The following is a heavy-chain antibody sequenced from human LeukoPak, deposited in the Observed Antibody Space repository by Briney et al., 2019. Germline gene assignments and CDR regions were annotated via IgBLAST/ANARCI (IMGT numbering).Heavy chain of an antibody. Sequence: GGSLRLSCAASGFTFSSYAMHWIRQAPGKGLEYVSAISSNGGSTYYANSVKGRFTISRDNSKNTLYLQMGSLRAKDMAVYYCARGYCSSTSCFPFDYWGQGTLVTVSS. CDR2: ISSNGGST. J-gene: IGHJ4*02. CDR1: GFTFSSYA. V-gene: IGHV3-64*01. CDR3: ARGYCSSTSCFPFDY. D-gene: IGHD2-2*01.